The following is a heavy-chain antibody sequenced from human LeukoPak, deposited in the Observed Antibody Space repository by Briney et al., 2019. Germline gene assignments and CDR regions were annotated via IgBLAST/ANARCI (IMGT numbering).Heavy chain of an antibody. J-gene: IGHJ6*02. Sequence: ASVKVSCKASGYTFTGYYMHWVRQAPGQGLEWMGWINPNSGGTNYAQKFQGRVTMSRDTSISTAYMELSRLRSDDTAVYYCARGSGASGIYGMDVWGQGTTVTVSS. CDR3: ARGSGASGIYGMDV. CDR1: GYTFTGYY. D-gene: IGHD3-10*01. CDR2: INPNSGGT. V-gene: IGHV1-2*02.